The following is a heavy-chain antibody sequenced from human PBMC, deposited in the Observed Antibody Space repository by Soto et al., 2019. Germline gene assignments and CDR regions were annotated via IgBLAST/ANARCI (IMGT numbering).Heavy chain of an antibody. D-gene: IGHD6-13*01. Sequence: EVQLVQSGAEVKKPGESLKISCKGSGYSFTSYWIGWVRQMPGKGLEWMGIIYPGDSDTRYSPSFQGQVTISADKSISTDYLQWSSLKASDTAMYYCARIERIAAAGTRFDPWGQGTLVTVSS. CDR2: IYPGDSDT. J-gene: IGHJ5*02. V-gene: IGHV5-51*03. CDR1: GYSFTSYW. CDR3: ARIERIAAAGTRFDP.